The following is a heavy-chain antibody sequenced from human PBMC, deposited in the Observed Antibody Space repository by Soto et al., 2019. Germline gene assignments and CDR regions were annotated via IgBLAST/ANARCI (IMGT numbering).Heavy chain of an antibody. Sequence: PSETLSFTCAVSGDSISSTNWWNWVRQSPGAGLEWIGEVHHDGRTNYNPSLKSRVAISVDKSNNHFSLKLNFMTAADTAIYYCARVRQYCSGHSCYLDPWGQGALVTVSS. J-gene: IGHJ5*02. CDR1: GDSISSTNW. CDR2: VHHDGRT. CDR3: ARVRQYCSGHSCYLDP. D-gene: IGHD2-15*01. V-gene: IGHV4-4*02.